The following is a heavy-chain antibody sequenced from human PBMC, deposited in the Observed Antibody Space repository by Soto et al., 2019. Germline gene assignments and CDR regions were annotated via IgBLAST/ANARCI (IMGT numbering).Heavy chain of an antibody. CDR1: GGSISSGDYY. CDR3: ARDGLDYYYGSGSYYNGFDY. CDR2: IYYSGST. V-gene: IGHV4-30-4*01. Sequence: QVQLQESGPGLVKPSQTLSLTCTVSGGSISSGDYYWSWIRQPPGKGLEWIGYIYYSGSTYYNPSLKSRVTISVDTSKNQFSLKLSSVTAADTAVYYCARDGLDYYYGSGSYYNGFDYWGQGTLVTVSS. J-gene: IGHJ4*02. D-gene: IGHD3-10*01.